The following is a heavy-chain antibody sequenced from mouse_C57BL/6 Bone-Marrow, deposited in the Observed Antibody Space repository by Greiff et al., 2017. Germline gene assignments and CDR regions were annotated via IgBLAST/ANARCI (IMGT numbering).Heavy chain of an antibody. CDR1: GYTFTDHT. Sequence: VQLQQSDAELVKPGASVKISCKVSGYTFTDHTIHWMKQRPEQGLEWIGYIYPRDGSTKYNEKFEGKATLTADKSSSTAYMQLNSLTSEDSAVYFCARDYGSTYYAMDYWGQGTSVTVSS. CDR3: ARDYGSTYYAMDY. V-gene: IGHV1-78*01. D-gene: IGHD1-1*01. J-gene: IGHJ4*01. CDR2: IYPRDGST.